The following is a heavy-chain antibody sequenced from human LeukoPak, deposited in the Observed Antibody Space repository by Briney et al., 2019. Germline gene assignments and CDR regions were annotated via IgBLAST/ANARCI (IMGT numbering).Heavy chain of an antibody. Sequence: GGSLRLSCAASGFTFSSNLMRRIRQAPGQGLDWGSSITSSGGSTYYADSVKGRFTISRDNSKNTLYLQMNSLRAEDTAVYYCAKVSGSNPNFYFDYWGQGTLVTVSS. V-gene: IGHV3-23*01. CDR3: AKVSGSNPNFYFDY. J-gene: IGHJ4*02. CDR1: GFTFSSNL. CDR2: ITSSGGST. D-gene: IGHD1-26*01.